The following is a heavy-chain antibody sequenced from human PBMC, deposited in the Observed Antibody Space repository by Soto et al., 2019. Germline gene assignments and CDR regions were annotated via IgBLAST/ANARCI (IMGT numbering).Heavy chain of an antibody. CDR1: GASISTSD. CDR3: VRDIIVALDS. D-gene: IGHD2-21*01. CDR2: IFADGNT. V-gene: IGHV4-4*07. J-gene: IGHJ4*02. Sequence: PWGTLSLTCVVSGASISTSDWSWVRQPAGKRLQWIGRIFADGNTNSSPSLKGRVSMAIDKSPNQISLQLASVTAADTATYYCVRDIIVALDSWGQGAQVTVSS.